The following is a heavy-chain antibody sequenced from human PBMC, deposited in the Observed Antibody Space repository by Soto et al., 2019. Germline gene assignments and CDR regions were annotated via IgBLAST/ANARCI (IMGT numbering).Heavy chain of an antibody. Sequence: PGGSLRLSCAASGFTFSKYWMSWVRQAPGKGLEWVANIKQDGSQKWYVDSVKGRFTMSRDNAKNSLYLQMNSLRAEDTAVYYCARGDYYDTSGPFSDAFDIWGRGTMVTVSS. D-gene: IGHD3-22*01. V-gene: IGHV3-7*04. CDR1: GFTFSKYW. J-gene: IGHJ3*02. CDR2: IKQDGSQK. CDR3: ARGDYYDTSGPFSDAFDI.